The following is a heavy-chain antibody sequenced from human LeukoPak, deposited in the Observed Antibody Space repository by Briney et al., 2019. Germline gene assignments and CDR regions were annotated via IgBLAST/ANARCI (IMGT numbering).Heavy chain of an antibody. CDR1: GGSFSGYY. CDR3: ARGRLRGYQDY. V-gene: IGHV4-34*01. CDR2: INHSGST. Sequence: SETLSLTCAVYGGSFSGYYWSWIRQPPGKGLEWIGEINHSGSTNYNPSLKSRVTISVDTSKNQFSLKLSSVTAADTAVYYCARGRLRGYQDYWGQGTLVTVSS. D-gene: IGHD4-23*01. J-gene: IGHJ4*02.